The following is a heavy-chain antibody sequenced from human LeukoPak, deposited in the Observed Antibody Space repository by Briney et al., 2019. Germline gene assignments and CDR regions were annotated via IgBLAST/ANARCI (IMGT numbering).Heavy chain of an antibody. V-gene: IGHV3-23*01. Sequence: GGSLRLSCAASGFTFSSYAMSWVRQAPGKGLEWVSAISGSGGSTYYADSVKGRFTISRDISKNTLYLQMNSLRAEDTAVYYCARVSYYGSGSYLRMDVWGKGTTVTVSS. D-gene: IGHD3-10*01. CDR1: GFTFSSYA. J-gene: IGHJ6*03. CDR2: ISGSGGST. CDR3: ARVSYYGSGSYLRMDV.